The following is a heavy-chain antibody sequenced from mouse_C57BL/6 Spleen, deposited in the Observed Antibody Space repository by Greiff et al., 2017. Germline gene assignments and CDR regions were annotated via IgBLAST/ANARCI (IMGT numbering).Heavy chain of an antibody. V-gene: IGHV5-9-1*02. CDR2: ISSGGDYI. Sequence: EVQLVESGEGLVKPGGSLKLSCAASGFTFSSYAMSWVRQTPEKRLEWVAYISSGGDYIYYADTVKGRFTISRDNARNTLYLQMSSLKSEDTAMYYCTRDDYGSSFAWFAYWGQGTLVTVSA. D-gene: IGHD1-1*01. CDR1: GFTFSSYA. J-gene: IGHJ3*01. CDR3: TRDDYGSSFAWFAY.